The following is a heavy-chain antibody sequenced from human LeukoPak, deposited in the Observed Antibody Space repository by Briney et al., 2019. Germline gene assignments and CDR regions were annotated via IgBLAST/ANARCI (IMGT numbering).Heavy chain of an antibody. Sequence: GESLKISCKGSGYSFTSYWISWVRQMPGKGMEWMGRVDPSDSYTNYSPSFQGHVTISADKSISTAYLQWSSLKASDTAMYYCARHDGRDLGYLDPWGQGTLVTVSS. CDR3: ARHDGRDLGYLDP. V-gene: IGHV5-10-1*01. J-gene: IGHJ5*02. D-gene: IGHD3-16*02. CDR2: VDPSDSYT. CDR1: GYSFTSYW.